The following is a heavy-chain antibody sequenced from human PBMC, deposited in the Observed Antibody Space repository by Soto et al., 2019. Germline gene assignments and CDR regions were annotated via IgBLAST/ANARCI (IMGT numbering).Heavy chain of an antibody. CDR1: GYSFTSYW. D-gene: IGHD1-7*01. Sequence: PGESLKISCKGSGYSFTSYWISWVRQMPGKGLEWMGRIDPSDSYTNYSPSFQGHVTISADKSISTAYLQWSSLKASDTATYYCARHPITGTTYYYYGMDVWGQGTTVTVSS. V-gene: IGHV5-10-1*01. CDR3: ARHPITGTTYYYYGMDV. J-gene: IGHJ6*02. CDR2: IDPSDSYT.